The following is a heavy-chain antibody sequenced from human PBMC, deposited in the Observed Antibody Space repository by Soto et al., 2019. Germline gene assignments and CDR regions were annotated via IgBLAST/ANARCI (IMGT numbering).Heavy chain of an antibody. Sequence: PSETLSLTCTVSGVSIGSSSAYWGWIRQPPGQGLGWIGTIYYSGSTYYNPSLSSRLIISADTAKNQFSLKLSSVTAADTAVYYCARLLGGVVIKGYYSGMDVWGQGTTVTV. CDR3: ARLLGGVVIKGYYSGMDV. CDR2: IYYSGST. J-gene: IGHJ6*02. V-gene: IGHV4-39*01. D-gene: IGHD3-3*01. CDR1: GVSIGSSSAY.